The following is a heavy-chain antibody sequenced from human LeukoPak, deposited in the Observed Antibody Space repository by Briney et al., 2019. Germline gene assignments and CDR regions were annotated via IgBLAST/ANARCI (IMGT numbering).Heavy chain of an antibody. J-gene: IGHJ6*03. CDR2: IYTSGST. Sequence: SQTLSLTCTVSSDSISSGNYYWRWIRQPAGKGLEWIGRIYTSGSTNYNPSLKSRVTISIDTSKNQFSLKLSSVTAADTAVYYCARAGGDYFYYYYYMDVWGKGTTVTVSS. CDR1: SDSISSGNYY. D-gene: IGHD4-17*01. CDR3: ARAGGDYFYYYYYMDV. V-gene: IGHV4-61*02.